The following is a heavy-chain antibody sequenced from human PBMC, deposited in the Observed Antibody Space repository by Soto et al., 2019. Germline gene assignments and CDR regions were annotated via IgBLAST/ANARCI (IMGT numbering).Heavy chain of an antibody. J-gene: IGHJ3*02. CDR2: FDPEDGET. Sequence: GASVKVSCKVSGYTLTELSMHWVRQAPGKGLEWMGGFDPEDGETIYAQKFQGRVTMTEYTSTDTAYMELSSLRSEDTAVYYCATPSGYDFWSGPDAFDIWGQGTMVTVSS. CDR1: GYTLTELS. D-gene: IGHD3-3*01. V-gene: IGHV1-24*01. CDR3: ATPSGYDFWSGPDAFDI.